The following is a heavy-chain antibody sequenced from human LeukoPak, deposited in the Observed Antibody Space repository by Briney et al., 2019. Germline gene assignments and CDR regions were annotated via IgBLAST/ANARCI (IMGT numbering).Heavy chain of an antibody. CDR2: INPNSGGT. D-gene: IGHD6-13*01. CDR3: AGDKSVGGSSCPGGY. CDR1: GYTFTGYS. Sequence: GASVKVSCKASGYTFTGYSMHLVRQAPAQGLEWMGGINPNSGGTNYAQKVKGRVTMTMDTPISTAYKELGRLRSDDTAVYYCAGDKSVGGSSCPGGYWRRGTGVSVSS. J-gene: IGHJ4*02. V-gene: IGHV1-2*02.